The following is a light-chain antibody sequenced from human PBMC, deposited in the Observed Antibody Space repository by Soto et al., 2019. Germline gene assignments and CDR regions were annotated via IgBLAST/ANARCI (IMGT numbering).Light chain of an antibody. J-gene: IGLJ6*01. CDR2: GVT. CDR1: SSDIGGYDY. V-gene: IGLV2-14*01. Sequence: QSALTQPASVSGSPGQSITISCTGTSSDIGGYDYVSWYQHHPGKAPRFIIYGVTNRPSGVYHRFYGSKSANTASLTISGLAAEDEADYYCTSYTSSSTHVFGSGKKVTVL. CDR3: TSYTSSSTHV.